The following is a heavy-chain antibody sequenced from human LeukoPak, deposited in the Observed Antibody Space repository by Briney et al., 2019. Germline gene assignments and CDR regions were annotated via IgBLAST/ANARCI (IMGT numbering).Heavy chain of an antibody. D-gene: IGHD2/OR15-2a*01. CDR1: GGSISSYY. Sequence: PSETLSLTCTVSGGSISSYYWSWIRQPPGKGLEWIGYIYYGGSTNYNPSLKNRVTISVDTSKNQFSLELTSVTAADTAVYYCSRGAFLTPDYWGQGALVTVSS. J-gene: IGHJ4*02. CDR2: IYYGGST. CDR3: SRGAFLTPDY. V-gene: IGHV4-59*01.